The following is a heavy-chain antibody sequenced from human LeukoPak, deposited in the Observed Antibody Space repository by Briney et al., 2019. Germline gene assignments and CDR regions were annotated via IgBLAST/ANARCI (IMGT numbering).Heavy chain of an antibody. CDR3: ARSRYYYGSGSYYNPYYFDY. D-gene: IGHD3-10*01. J-gene: IGHJ4*02. CDR1: GYTFTSYG. CDR2: ISAYNGNT. Sequence: GASVKLSCKASGYTFTSYGISWVRQAPGQGLEWMGWISAYNGNTNYAQKLQGRVTMTTDTSTSTAYMELRSLRSDDTAVYYCARSRYYYGSGSYYNPYYFDYWGQGTLVTVSS. V-gene: IGHV1-18*01.